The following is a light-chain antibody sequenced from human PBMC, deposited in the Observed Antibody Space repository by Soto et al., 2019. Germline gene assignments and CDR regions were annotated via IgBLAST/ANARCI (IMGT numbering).Light chain of an antibody. V-gene: IGKV3D-20*01. Sequence: EIVLTQSPGTLSLSPGERATLSCRASQSVSSYLAWYQQKPGLAPRLLIYDASNRATGIPDRFSGSGSGTDFTLTISRLEPEDSAVYYCQQYGSSRTFGQGTKVDIK. CDR3: QQYGSSRT. J-gene: IGKJ1*01. CDR2: DAS. CDR1: QSVSSY.